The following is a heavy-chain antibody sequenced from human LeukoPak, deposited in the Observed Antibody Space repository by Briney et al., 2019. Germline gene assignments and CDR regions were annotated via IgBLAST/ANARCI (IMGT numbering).Heavy chain of an antibody. Sequence: PRGSLRLSCAASGFTFSSYWMNWVRQAPGKGLEWVANIKKDGSEENYVDSVKGRFTISRDNAKNTLYLQMNSLRAEDTAVYYCAGGSGWLIDYWGQGTLVTVSS. D-gene: IGHD6-19*01. CDR3: AGGSGWLIDY. V-gene: IGHV3-7*04. CDR1: GFTFSSYW. CDR2: IKKDGSEE. J-gene: IGHJ4*02.